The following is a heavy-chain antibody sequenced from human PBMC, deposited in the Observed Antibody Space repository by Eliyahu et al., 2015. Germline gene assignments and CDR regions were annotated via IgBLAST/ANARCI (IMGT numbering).Heavy chain of an antibody. V-gene: IGHV4-59*11. J-gene: IGHJ4*02. D-gene: IGHD3-10*02. CDR2: IHNNGNT. CDR3: ARGKGNSAYVLAY. Sequence: QVHLQESGPGLVKPSETLSLTCTVSGDSITSLYWMWIRQSSGKGLEWIGNIHNNGNTYYNPSLNNRVTISMDTSKTQVSLKLSSVTAADTAVYYCARGKGNSAYVLAYWGQGALVTVSS. CDR1: GDSITSLY.